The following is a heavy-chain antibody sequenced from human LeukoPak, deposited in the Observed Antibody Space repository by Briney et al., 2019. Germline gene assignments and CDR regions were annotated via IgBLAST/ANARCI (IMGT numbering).Heavy chain of an antibody. Sequence: SETLSLTCTVSGGSITSGSYSWSWIRQPAGKGLEWIGRIYTSGSTNYNPSLKSRVTISVDTSKNQFSLNLSSVTAADRALYYCARSPRFDGYKRAYDYWGQGTLVTVSS. CDR2: IYTSGST. D-gene: IGHD5-24*01. J-gene: IGHJ4*02. CDR1: GGSITSGSYS. CDR3: ARSPRFDGYKRAYDY. V-gene: IGHV4-61*02.